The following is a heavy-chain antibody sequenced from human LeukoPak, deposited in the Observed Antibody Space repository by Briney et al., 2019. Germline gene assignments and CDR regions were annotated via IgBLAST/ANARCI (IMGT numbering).Heavy chain of an antibody. CDR1: GFTFDDYA. V-gene: IGHV3-9*03. Sequence: GRSLRLSCAASGFTFDDYAMHWVRQAPGKGLEWVSSISWNSGSIGYADSVKGRFTISRDNAKNSLYLQMNSLRAEGLAVYYCAKDIRSYGSGTYLDHWGQGSLVTVPS. CDR2: ISWNSGSI. J-gene: IGHJ4*02. D-gene: IGHD3-10*01. CDR3: AKDIRSYGSGTYLDH.